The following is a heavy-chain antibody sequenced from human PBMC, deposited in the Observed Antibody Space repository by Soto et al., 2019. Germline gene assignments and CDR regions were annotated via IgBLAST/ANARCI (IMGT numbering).Heavy chain of an antibody. CDR2: ISGSGGST. D-gene: IGHD3-22*01. CDR3: AKVGTSGYLAQYYFDY. J-gene: IGHJ4*02. CDR1: GFTFSSYA. V-gene: IGHV3-23*01. Sequence: EVQLLESGGGLVQPGGSLRLSCAASGFTFSSYAMSWVRQAPGKGLEWVSAISGSGGSTYYADSVKGRFTISRDNSKNTLYLQMNSLRAEDTAVYYCAKVGTSGYLAQYYFDYWGQGTLVTVSS.